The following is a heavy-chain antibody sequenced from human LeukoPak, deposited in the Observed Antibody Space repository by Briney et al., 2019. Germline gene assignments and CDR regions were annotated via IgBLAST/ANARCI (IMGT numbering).Heavy chain of an antibody. CDR1: GFTFSSYS. D-gene: IGHD4-17*01. CDR3: ARGNDYGDYVSLD. Sequence: GGSLRLSCAASGFTFSSYSMNWVRQAPGKGLEGVSSISSSSSYIYYADSVKGRFTISRDNAKNSLYLQMNSLRAEDTAVYYCARGNDYGDYVSLDWGQGTLVTVSS. J-gene: IGHJ4*02. CDR2: ISSSSSYI. V-gene: IGHV3-21*01.